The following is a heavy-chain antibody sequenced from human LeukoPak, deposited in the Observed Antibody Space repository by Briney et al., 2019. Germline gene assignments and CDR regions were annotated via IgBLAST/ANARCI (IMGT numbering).Heavy chain of an antibody. CDR1: GGSFSGYY. CDR3: ARGRRAAAGTFDY. Sequence: SETLSLTCAVYGGSFSGYYWSWIRQPPGKGLEWIGEINHSGSTNYNPSLKSRVTISVDTSKNQFSLKLSSVTAADTAVYYCARGRRAAAGTFDYWGQGTLVTVPS. D-gene: IGHD6-13*01. J-gene: IGHJ4*02. CDR2: INHSGST. V-gene: IGHV4-34*01.